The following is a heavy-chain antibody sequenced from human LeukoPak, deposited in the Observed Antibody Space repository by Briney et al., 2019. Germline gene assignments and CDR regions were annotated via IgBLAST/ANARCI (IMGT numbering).Heavy chain of an antibody. CDR2: TNGGNGDT. CDR1: GYTFNNYA. CDR3: ARDMTAAARAYYYYGMDV. J-gene: IGHJ6*02. V-gene: IGHV1-3*01. Sequence: WASVKVSCKASGYTFNNYAIHWVRQAPGQRLEWMGWTNGGNGDTKYSQKFQGRVTITRDTSASTAYMELSSLRSEDTAVYYCARDMTAAARAYYYYGMDVWGQGTTVTVSS. D-gene: IGHD6-13*01.